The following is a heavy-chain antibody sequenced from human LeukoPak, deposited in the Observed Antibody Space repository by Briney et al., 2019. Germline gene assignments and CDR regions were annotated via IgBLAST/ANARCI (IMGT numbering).Heavy chain of an antibody. Sequence: SETLSLTCTVSGGSISSYYWSWIRQPAGKGLEWIGRIYTSGSTNYNPSLKSRVTISVDKSKNQFSLKLSSVTVADTAVYYCARSSVADPYNWFDPWGQGTLVTVSS. CDR1: GGSISSYY. J-gene: IGHJ5*02. V-gene: IGHV4-4*07. CDR2: IYTSGST. D-gene: IGHD6-19*01. CDR3: ARSSVADPYNWFDP.